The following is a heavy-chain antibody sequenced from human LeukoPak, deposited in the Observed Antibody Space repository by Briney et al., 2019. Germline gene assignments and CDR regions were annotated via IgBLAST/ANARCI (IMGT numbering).Heavy chain of an antibody. CDR3: ARDHPRTSSASDY. CDR1: GYTFTDYY. CDR2: INPNSGDT. Sequence: ASVKVSCTASGYTFTDYYIQWVRQAPGQGLEWMGWINPNSGDTNSAQKFQGRVTMTRDTSISTAYMEVRRLRSDDTAVYFCARDHPRTSSASDYWGQGTLVTVSS. D-gene: IGHD1/OR15-1a*01. J-gene: IGHJ4*02. V-gene: IGHV1-2*02.